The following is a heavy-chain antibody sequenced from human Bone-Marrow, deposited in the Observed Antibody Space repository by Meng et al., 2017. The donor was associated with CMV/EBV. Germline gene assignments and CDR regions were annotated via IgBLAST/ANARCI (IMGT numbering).Heavy chain of an antibody. V-gene: IGHV3-30-3*01. CDR3: ASVEMATIWGY. D-gene: IGHD5-24*01. CDR2: ISYDGSNK. CDR1: GFTFSSYA. J-gene: IGHJ4*02. Sequence: LSCAASGFTFSSYAMHWVRQAPGKGLEWVAVISYDGSNKYYADSVKGRFTISRDNSKNTLYLQMNSLRAEDTAVYYCASVEMATIWGYWGQGTLVRLL.